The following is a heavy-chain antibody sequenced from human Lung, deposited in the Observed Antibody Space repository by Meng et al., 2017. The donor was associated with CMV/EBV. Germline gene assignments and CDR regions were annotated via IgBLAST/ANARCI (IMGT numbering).Heavy chain of an antibody. V-gene: IGHV3-23*01. J-gene: IGHJ4*02. D-gene: IGHD3-3*02. CDR2: ISGSGGST. CDR3: AKDSRIFGVVIYYFDY. Sequence: LXCAASGFIFSSYGMHWVRQAPGKVLEWVSAISGSGGSTYYEDSVKGRFTISRDNSKNTLYLQMNSLRAEDTAVYYCAKDSRIFGVVIYYFDYWGQGTLVTVSS. CDR1: GFIFSSYG.